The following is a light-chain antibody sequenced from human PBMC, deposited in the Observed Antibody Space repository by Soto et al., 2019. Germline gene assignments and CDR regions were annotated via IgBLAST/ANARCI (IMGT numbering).Light chain of an antibody. J-gene: IGKJ1*01. Sequence: DIQMTQSPSTLSASVGDRVTITCRASQSISSWFAWYQQKPGKAHKLLIYKASSLESGVPSRFSGSGSGTVFTLTSSRLLPPDLALSYCQQYYSYWTFGQQTKVEIK. CDR2: KAS. CDR1: QSISSW. CDR3: QQYYSYWT. V-gene: IGKV1-5*03.